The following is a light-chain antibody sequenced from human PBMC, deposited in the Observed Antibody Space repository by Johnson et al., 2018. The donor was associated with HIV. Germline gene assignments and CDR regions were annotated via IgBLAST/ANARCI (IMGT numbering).Light chain of an antibody. CDR2: DNN. Sequence: QSVLTQPPSVSAAPGQKVTISCSGSSSNIGNNYVSWYQQLPGTAPKLLIYDNNKRPSGIPDRFSGSKSGTSATLGINGLQTGDEADYYCGTWDSSLSASYVLGTGTKVTVL. CDR1: SSNIGNNY. CDR3: GTWDSSLSASYV. V-gene: IGLV1-51*01. J-gene: IGLJ1*01.